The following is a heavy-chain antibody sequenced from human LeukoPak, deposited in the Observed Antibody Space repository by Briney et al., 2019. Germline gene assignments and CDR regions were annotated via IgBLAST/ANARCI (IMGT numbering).Heavy chain of an antibody. Sequence: GSLRLSCAASGFTFSSYAMSWVRQAPGKGLEWVSAISGSGGSTYYADSVKGRFTISRDNSKNTLYLQMNSLRAEDTAVYYCAGLRDVVVPADNYYYYGMDVWGQGTTVTVSS. J-gene: IGHJ6*02. CDR2: ISGSGGST. V-gene: IGHV3-23*01. CDR3: AGLRDVVVPADNYYYYGMDV. D-gene: IGHD2-2*01. CDR1: GFTFSSYA.